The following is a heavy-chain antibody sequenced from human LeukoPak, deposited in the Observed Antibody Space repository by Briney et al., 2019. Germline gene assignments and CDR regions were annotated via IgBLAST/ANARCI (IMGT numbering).Heavy chain of an antibody. CDR1: GFSFSNYE. J-gene: IGHJ6*03. V-gene: IGHV3-48*03. D-gene: IGHD2-2*03. CDR2: INSNGSLV. CDR3: ARDRVDIVVVPARTSSFHYYYYMDV. Sequence: GGSLRLSCVASGFSFSNYEMNWVRQAPGKGLEWLSYINSNGSLVFYADSVKGRFTISRDNAKNSLYLQMNSLRAEDTAIYYCARDRVDIVVVPARTSSFHYYYYMDVWGKGTTVTISS.